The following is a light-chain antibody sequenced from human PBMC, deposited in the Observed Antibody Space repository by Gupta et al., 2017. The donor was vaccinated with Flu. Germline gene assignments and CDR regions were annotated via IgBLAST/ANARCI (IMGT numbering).Light chain of an antibody. Sequence: GETTRMTGSRNNRGGKSVNWYQQSPGTAPVLVLYGDTERPSGIPERFSGSNSATAATLAISRVEVGDEADYFCTAWESSGDHWVFGGGTKLTGL. J-gene: IGLJ3*02. CDR2: GDT. V-gene: IGLV3-21*02. CDR3: TAWESSGDHWV. CDR1: NRGGKS.